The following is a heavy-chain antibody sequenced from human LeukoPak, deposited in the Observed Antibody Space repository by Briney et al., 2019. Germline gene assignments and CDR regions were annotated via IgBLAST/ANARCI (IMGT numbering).Heavy chain of an antibody. D-gene: IGHD4-11*01. V-gene: IGHV1-69*05. CDR3: ARLSNNNYYYYTDV. CDR1: GGTFSSDV. J-gene: IGHJ6*03. CDR2: VIPIFGTS. Sequence: SVKVSCKASGGTFSSDVISWVRPAPGQGLEWMGGVIPIFGTSNYAQKFQDRGTLTTDESTSTAYMELSSLRSEDTAVYYCARLSNNNYYYYTDVWGKGTTVTVSS.